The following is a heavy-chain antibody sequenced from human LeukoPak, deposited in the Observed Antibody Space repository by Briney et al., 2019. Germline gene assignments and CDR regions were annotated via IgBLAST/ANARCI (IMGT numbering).Heavy chain of an antibody. CDR2: ISGSGGST. CDR1: GLTFSSYA. CDR3: AKGGVRFLEWS. Sequence: GGSLRLSCAASGLTFSSYAMSWVRQAPGKGLEWVSAISGSGGSTYYADSVKGRFTISRDNSKNTLYLQMNSLRAEDTAVYYCAKGGVRFLEWSWGQGTLVTVSS. J-gene: IGHJ5*02. D-gene: IGHD3-3*01. V-gene: IGHV3-23*01.